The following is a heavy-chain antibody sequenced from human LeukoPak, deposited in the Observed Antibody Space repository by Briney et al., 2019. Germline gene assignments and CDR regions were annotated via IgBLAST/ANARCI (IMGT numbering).Heavy chain of an antibody. CDR2: IYYSGST. Sequence: SETLSLTCTVSGGSISNSRYYWGWIRQPPGKGLEWIGSIYYSGSTYYNPSLKSRVTISVDTSKNQFSLMLSSVTAADTAVYSCARPEEAYGMDVWGQGTTVTVSS. V-gene: IGHV4-39*01. J-gene: IGHJ6*02. CDR1: GGSISNSRYY. CDR3: ARPEEAYGMDV.